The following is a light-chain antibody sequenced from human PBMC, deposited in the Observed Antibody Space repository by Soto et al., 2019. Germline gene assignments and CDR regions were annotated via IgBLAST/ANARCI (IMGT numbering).Light chain of an antibody. CDR3: QQYNHDST. Sequence: DIQMTQSPATLSASVGDRVTITCRASQSISNWLAWYQQKPGKLPKLLIYMASNLESGVPSRFSGSGYGTEFTLTITSLQPDDSATYFCQQYNHDSTFGQGTKVE. CDR1: QSISNW. V-gene: IGKV1-5*03. CDR2: MAS. J-gene: IGKJ1*01.